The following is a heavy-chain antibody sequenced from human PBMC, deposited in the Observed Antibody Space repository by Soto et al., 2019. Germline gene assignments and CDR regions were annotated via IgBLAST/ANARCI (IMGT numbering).Heavy chain of an antibody. CDR1: GGSISSGGYS. J-gene: IGHJ4*02. Sequence: QLQLQESGSGLVTPSQTLSLTCAVSGGSISSGGYSWNWIRQPPGKGLEWIAYIHRGGTTHYNPSLRSRATISVDTSMTQFSLLLTSVTAADTAVYYWARVRSGRGEFASWGQGILVTVSS. V-gene: IGHV4-30-2*01. CDR2: IHRGGTT. CDR3: ARVRSGRGEFAS. D-gene: IGHD1-26*01.